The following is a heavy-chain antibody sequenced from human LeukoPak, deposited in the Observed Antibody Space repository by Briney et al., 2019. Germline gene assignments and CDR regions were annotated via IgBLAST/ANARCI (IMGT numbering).Heavy chain of an antibody. J-gene: IGHJ4*02. V-gene: IGHV4-34*01. CDR1: GGSFSGYY. CDR3: ARASPWGYSSGWRGNYFDY. D-gene: IGHD6-19*01. CDR2: INHSGST. Sequence: PSETLSLTCAVYGGSFSGYYWSWIRQPPGKGLEWIGEINHSGSTNYNPSLKGRVTISVDTSKNQFSLKLSTVTAADTAVYYCARASPWGYSSGWRGNYFDYWGQGTLVTVSS.